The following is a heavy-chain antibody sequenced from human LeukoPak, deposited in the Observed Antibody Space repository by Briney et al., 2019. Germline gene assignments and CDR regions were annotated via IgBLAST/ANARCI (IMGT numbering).Heavy chain of an antibody. J-gene: IGHJ4*02. CDR1: GGSIGSGDYS. D-gene: IGHD6-13*01. CDR3: ASYPSSSWYGGVDY. V-gene: IGHV4-30-4*01. CDR2: IYYSGST. Sequence: SETLSLTCTVSGGSIGSGDYSWSWIRQPPGKGLEWIGYIYYSGSTYYNPSLKSRVTISVDTSKNQFSLKLSSVTAADTAVYYCASYPSSSWYGGVDYWGQGTLVTVSS.